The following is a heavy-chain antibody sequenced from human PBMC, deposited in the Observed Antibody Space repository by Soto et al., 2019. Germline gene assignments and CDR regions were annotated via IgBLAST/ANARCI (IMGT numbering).Heavy chain of an antibody. CDR3: ATAYSSSSSYYYYGMDV. CDR1: GYTLTGYY. J-gene: IGHJ6*02. V-gene: IGHV1-2*04. Sequence: GASVKLSCKASGYTLTGYYMHWVRQAPGQGLEWMGWINPNSGGTNYAQKFQGWVTMTRDTSISTAYMELSRLRSDDTAVYYCATAYSSSSSYYYYGMDVWGQGTTVTVSS. CDR2: INPNSGGT. D-gene: IGHD6-6*01.